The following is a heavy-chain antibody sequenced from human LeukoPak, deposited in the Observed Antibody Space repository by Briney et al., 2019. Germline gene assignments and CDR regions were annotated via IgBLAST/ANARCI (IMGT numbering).Heavy chain of an antibody. D-gene: IGHD2/OR15-2a*01. J-gene: IGHJ3*02. CDR1: GYSFSSFW. V-gene: IGHV5-51*01. Sequence: GESLKISCQGSGYSFSSFWIAWVRQMPGKGLEWMGIIYPGDSNTRYSPSFQGQVTISADKSISTAYLQWSSLKASDTAMYYCARLLVGSGAFDIWGQGTMVTVSS. CDR3: ARLLVGSGAFDI. CDR2: IYPGDSNT.